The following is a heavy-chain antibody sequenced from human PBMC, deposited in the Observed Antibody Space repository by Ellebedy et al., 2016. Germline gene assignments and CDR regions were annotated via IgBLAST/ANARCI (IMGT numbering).Heavy chain of an antibody. CDR2: IWPDGSKK. D-gene: IGHD3-16*01. CDR3: ARSSRGRGDYFDY. J-gene: IGHJ4*02. V-gene: IGHV3-33*01. Sequence: GESLKISCAVSGFTFSSHGMYWVRQAPGKGLECVALIWPDGSKKNYVDSVKGRFTISRDNFKNTVYLQMNSLRDEDTAVYYCARSSRGRGDYFDYWGQGILVTVSS. CDR1: GFTFSSHG.